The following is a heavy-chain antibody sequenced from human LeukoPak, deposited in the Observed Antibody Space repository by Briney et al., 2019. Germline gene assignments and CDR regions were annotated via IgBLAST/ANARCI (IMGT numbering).Heavy chain of an antibody. CDR1: GFTFSNYD. J-gene: IGHJ4*02. CDR3: ARESPAFDY. V-gene: IGHV3-23*01. CDR2: ISRSGGST. Sequence: GGSLRLSCAASGFTFSNYDMSWVRQAPGKGPEWVSGISRSGGSTYYADSVKGRFTISRDNSKHTLYLQMNSLRVEDTAVYYCARESPAFDYWGQGTLVTVS.